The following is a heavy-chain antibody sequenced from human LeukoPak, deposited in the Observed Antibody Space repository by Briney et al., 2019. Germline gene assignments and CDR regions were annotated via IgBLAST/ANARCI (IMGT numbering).Heavy chain of an antibody. D-gene: IGHD1-26*01. CDR2: ISTSSSYI. V-gene: IGHV3-21*01. Sequence: GGSLRLSCTASGFTFSSYSMNWVRQAPGKGLEWVSSISTSSSYIYYADSVKGRFTISRDNSKNTLYLQMNSLRAEDTAVYYCARRAGGSYYYYYYMDVWGKGTTVTVSS. CDR3: ARRAGGSYYYYYYMDV. CDR1: GFTFSSYS. J-gene: IGHJ6*03.